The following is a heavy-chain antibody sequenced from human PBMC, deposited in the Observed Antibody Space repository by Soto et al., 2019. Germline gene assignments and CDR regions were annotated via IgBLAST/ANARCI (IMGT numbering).Heavy chain of an antibody. CDR2: MNPNSGNT. Sequence: VKVSCKASGYTFTSYDINWVRQATGQGLEWMGWMNPNSGNTGYAQKFQGRVTMTRNTSISTAYMELSSLRSEDTAVYYCAREGIAAAGTWFDPWGQGTLVTVSS. CDR3: AREGIAAAGTWFDP. V-gene: IGHV1-8*01. J-gene: IGHJ5*02. CDR1: GYTFTSYD. D-gene: IGHD6-13*01.